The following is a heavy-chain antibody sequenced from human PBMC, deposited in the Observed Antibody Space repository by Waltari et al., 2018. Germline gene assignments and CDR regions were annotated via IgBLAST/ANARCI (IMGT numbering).Heavy chain of an antibody. CDR1: RGTFSSYA. V-gene: IGHV1-69*13. Sequence: QVQLVQSGAEVKRPRSSVKVSCQASRGTFSSYAISWLRQAPGQGLEWMGGIIPIFGTVKYAQKFQDRVTMSADESTDIVYMSLSSLTYEDTAIYYCARDDTLFGVVSHNWFDPWGQGTLVTVSS. J-gene: IGHJ5*02. CDR3: ARDDTLFGVVSHNWFDP. CDR2: IIPIFGTV. D-gene: IGHD3-3*01.